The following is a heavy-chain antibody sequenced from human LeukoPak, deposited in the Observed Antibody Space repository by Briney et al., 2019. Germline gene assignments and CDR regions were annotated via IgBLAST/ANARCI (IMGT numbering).Heavy chain of an antibody. CDR3: ARHYRGLDY. CDR1: GVSVNSDSYY. J-gene: IGHJ4*02. CDR2: IYNGGST. V-gene: IGHV4-61*03. Sequence: SETLSLTCTVSGVSVNSDSYYWIWIRQPPGKGLEWVGHIYNGGSTNYNPSLKSRVTMSVDTSKNHFSVKLSSVTAADTAVYYCARHYRGLDYWGQGTLATVSS. D-gene: IGHD4-23*01.